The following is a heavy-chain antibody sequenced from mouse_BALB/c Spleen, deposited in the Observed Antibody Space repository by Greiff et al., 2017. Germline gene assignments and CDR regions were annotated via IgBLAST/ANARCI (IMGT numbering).Heavy chain of an antibody. CDR3: ASASTGAYAMDY. V-gene: IGHV5-6*01. D-gene: IGHD4-1*01. CDR2: ISSGGSYT. Sequence: VQLKESGGDLVKPGGSLKLSCAASGFTFSSYGMSWVRQTPDKRLEWVATISSGGSYTYYPDSVKGRFTISRDNAKNTLYLQMSSLKSEDTAMYYCASASTGAYAMDYWGQGTSVTVSS. CDR1: GFTFSSYG. J-gene: IGHJ4*01.